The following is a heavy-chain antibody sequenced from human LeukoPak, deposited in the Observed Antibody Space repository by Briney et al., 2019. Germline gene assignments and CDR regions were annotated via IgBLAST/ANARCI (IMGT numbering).Heavy chain of an antibody. CDR2: IKPNNGGT. CDR3: GRGGFTLGATPYYDYMDV. D-gene: IGHD1-26*01. Sequence: ASVKVSCKAFGFTFTRYYMHSVRQAPGQGLEWMGWIKPNNGGTDETPKHHGRVTISRAPSISTAYMELSRLRSDDTAVYYCGRGGFTLGATPYYDYMDVWGKGTTVTVSS. V-gene: IGHV1-2*02. CDR1: GFTFTRYY. J-gene: IGHJ6*03.